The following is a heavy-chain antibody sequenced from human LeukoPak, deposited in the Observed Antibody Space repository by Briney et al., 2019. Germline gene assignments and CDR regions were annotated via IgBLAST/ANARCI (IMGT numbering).Heavy chain of an antibody. CDR3: AKGGNSGYDYFDY. D-gene: IGHD5-12*01. CDR1: GFTFSSYG. Sequence: PGGSLRLSCAASGFTFSSYGMHWVRQAPGKGLEWVAVIWYDGSNKYYADPVKGRFTISRDNSKNTLYPQMNSLRAEDTAVYYCAKGGNSGYDYFDYWGQGTLVTVSS. J-gene: IGHJ4*02. V-gene: IGHV3-33*03. CDR2: IWYDGSNK.